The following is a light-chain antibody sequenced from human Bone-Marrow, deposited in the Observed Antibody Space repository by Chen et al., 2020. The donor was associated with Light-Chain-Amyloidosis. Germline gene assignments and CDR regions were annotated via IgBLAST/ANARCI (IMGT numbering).Light chain of an antibody. CDR3: QSADSSGTYEVI. CDR2: RDT. J-gene: IGLJ2*01. Sequence: SYELTQPPSVSVSPGQTARITCSGDDLPTKYAYWYQQKPGQAPVLVIHRDTERPSGISERFSGSCSVTTATLNISGVQAEDEADYHCQSADSSGTYEVIFGGGTKLTVL. CDR1: DLPTKY. V-gene: IGLV3-25*03.